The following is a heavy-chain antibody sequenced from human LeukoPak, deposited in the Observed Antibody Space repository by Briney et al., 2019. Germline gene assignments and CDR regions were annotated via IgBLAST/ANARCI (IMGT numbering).Heavy chain of an antibody. CDR3: RGGSGSYFYAFDI. CDR1: GYSISSGYY. V-gene: IGHV4-38-2*02. CDR2: IYHSGST. D-gene: IGHD1-26*01. J-gene: IGHJ3*02. Sequence: PSETLSLTCTVSGYSISSGYYWGWIRQPPGKGLEWIGSIYHSGSTYYNPSLKSRVTISVDTSKNQFSLKLSSVTAADTAVYYCRGGSGSYFYAFDIWGQGTMVTVSS.